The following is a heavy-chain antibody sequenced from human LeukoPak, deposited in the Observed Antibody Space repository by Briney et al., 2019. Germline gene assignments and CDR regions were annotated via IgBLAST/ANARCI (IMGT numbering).Heavy chain of an antibody. CDR2: INPSGGST. V-gene: IGHV1-46*01. CDR3: ARDGYGDPLLGP. J-gene: IGHJ5*02. CDR1: GYTFTSYY. D-gene: IGHD4-17*01. Sequence: GASVKVSCKASGYTFTSYYMHWVRQAPAQGLEWMGIINPSGGSTSYAQKFQGRVTMTRDTSTSTVYMELSSLRSEDTAVYYCARDGYGDPLLGPWGQGTLVTVSS.